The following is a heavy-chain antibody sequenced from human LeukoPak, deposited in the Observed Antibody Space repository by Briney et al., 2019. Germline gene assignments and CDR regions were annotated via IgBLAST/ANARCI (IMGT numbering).Heavy chain of an antibody. CDR1: GFTFSSYG. CDR3: AREPYSSGWYAIYYYYYGMDV. J-gene: IGHJ6*02. CDR2: ISYDGSNK. D-gene: IGHD6-19*01. V-gene: IGHV3-30*03. Sequence: GGSLRLSCAASGFTFSSYGMHWVRQAPGNGLEWVAVISYDGSNKYYANSVKGRFTISRDNSKNTLYLQMNSLRAEDTAVYYCAREPYSSGWYAIYYYYYGMDVWGQGTTVTVSS.